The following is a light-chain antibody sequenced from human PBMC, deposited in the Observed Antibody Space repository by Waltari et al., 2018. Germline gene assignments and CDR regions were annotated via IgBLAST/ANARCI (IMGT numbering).Light chain of an antibody. CDR2: DVS. J-gene: IGLJ1*01. CDR1: ASDIGGYNY. V-gene: IGLV2-14*03. Sequence: QSALIQPASVSGAPGQSITISCTGSASDIGGYNYVSWYQQHPGKAPNVIIFDVSVRPSGVSVRFSGSKSGNTASLTISGLQAEDEAAYFCSSFTSSATLVFGAGTQVSVL. CDR3: SSFTSSATLV.